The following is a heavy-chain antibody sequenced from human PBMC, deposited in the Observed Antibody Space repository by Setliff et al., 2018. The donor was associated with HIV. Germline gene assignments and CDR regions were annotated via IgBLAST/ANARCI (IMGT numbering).Heavy chain of an antibody. CDR3: ASGYHYDTSGNFDLPFGY. J-gene: IGHJ4*02. CDR1: GFTFSSYW. D-gene: IGHD3-22*01. V-gene: IGHV3-74*01. Sequence: GGSLRLSCAASGFTFSSYWMHWVRQAPGKGLVWVSRINSDGSSTSYADSVKGRFTMTRDTSISTAYMELSSLRADDTAVYYCASGYHYDTSGNFDLPFGYWGQGTLVTVSS. CDR2: INSDGSST.